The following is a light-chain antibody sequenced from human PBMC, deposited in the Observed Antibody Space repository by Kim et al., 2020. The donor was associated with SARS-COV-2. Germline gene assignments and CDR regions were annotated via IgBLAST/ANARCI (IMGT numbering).Light chain of an antibody. CDR3: QAWYGRTAVV. V-gene: IGLV3-1*01. Sequence: VAPRKRAALTCSADKLGDKYVFWYPQKPGQSHVLGIYQDTQRPSGIPERFSASNSANTATLTISGTQATDEADYYCQAWYGRTAVVFGGGTQLTVL. CDR1: KLGDKY. CDR2: QDT. J-gene: IGLJ2*01.